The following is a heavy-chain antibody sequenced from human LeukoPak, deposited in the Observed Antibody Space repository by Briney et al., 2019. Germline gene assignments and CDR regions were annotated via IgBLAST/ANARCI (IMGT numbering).Heavy chain of an antibody. CDR1: GGTFSSYA. D-gene: IGHD6-6*01. V-gene: IGHV1-69*13. J-gene: IGHJ6*02. Sequence: GASVKVSCKASGGTFSSYAISWVRQAPGQGLEWMGGIIPIFDTANYAQKFQGRVTITADESTSTAYMELSSLRSADTAVYYCARVPLSSSRLGYYYGMDVWGQGTTVTVSS. CDR2: IIPIFDTA. CDR3: ARVPLSSSRLGYYYGMDV.